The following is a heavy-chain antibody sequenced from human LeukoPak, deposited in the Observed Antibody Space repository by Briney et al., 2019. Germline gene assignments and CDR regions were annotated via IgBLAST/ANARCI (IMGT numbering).Heavy chain of an antibody. CDR3: ARCIAVAVDNCFDP. Sequence: SETLSLTCAVYGGSFSGYYWSWIRQPPGKGLEWIGEINHSGSTNYNPSLKSRVTISVDTSKNQFSLKLSSVTAADTAVYYCARCIAVAVDNCFDPWGQGTLVTVSS. D-gene: IGHD6-19*01. CDR1: GGSFSGYY. V-gene: IGHV4-34*01. CDR2: INHSGST. J-gene: IGHJ5*02.